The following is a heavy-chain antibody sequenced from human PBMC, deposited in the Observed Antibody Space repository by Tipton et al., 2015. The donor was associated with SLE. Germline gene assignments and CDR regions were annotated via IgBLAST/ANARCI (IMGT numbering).Heavy chain of an antibody. D-gene: IGHD4-17*01. J-gene: IGHJ2*01. V-gene: IGHV1-2*02. CDR2: INANSGAT. Sequence: QLVQSGPEVKKPGASVKVSCMTSGYAFTDNFIHWVRQAPGQGLEWMGWINANSGATNPAQMFRGRLTMTRDTSITTAYLELSRLRSDDTAVYYCARDRDGDRGEWFFDLWGRGTQVTVSS. CDR3: ARDRDGDRGEWFFDL. CDR1: GYAFTDNF.